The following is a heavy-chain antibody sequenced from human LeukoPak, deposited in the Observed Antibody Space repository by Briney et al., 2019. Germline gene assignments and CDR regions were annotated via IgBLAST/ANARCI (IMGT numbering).Heavy chain of an antibody. V-gene: IGHV3-23*01. CDR3: AKYSSTWDEDY. CDR2: INNSGAGT. D-gene: IGHD6-13*01. J-gene: IGHJ4*02. CDR1: GFTFSTYA. Sequence: GGSLRLSCAASGFTFSTYAMTWVRQAPGKGLEWVSTINNSGAGTYHAVSVKGRVTISRDNPKNTVYLQMNSLRAEDTAVYYCAKYSSTWDEDYWGQGTLVTVSS.